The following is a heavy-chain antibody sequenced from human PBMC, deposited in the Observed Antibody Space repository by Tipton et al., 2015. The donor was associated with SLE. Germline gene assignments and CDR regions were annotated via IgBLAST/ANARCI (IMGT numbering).Heavy chain of an antibody. J-gene: IGHJ4*02. CDR2: IWYDGSNT. D-gene: IGHD5-12*01. Sequence: SLRLSCAASGFTFSSHGMHWVRQAPGKGLEWVAVIWYDGSNTYYADSVKGRFTLSRDSSENTLFLQMNSLRAEDTAVYYCASLERYSGYDWHFDYWGQGTQVTVSS. CDR3: ASLERYSGYDWHFDY. V-gene: IGHV3-33*01. CDR1: GFTFSSHG.